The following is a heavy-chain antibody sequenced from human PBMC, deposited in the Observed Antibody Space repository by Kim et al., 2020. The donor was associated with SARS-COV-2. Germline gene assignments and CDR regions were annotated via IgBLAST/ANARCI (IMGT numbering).Heavy chain of an antibody. J-gene: IGHJ4*02. Sequence: SETLSLTCAVYGGSFSGYYWSWIRQPPGKGLEWIGEINHSGSTNYNPSLKSRVTISVDTSKNQFSLKLSSVTAADTAVYYCARGREKLLRYFDTTSGFDYWGQGTLVTVSS. D-gene: IGHD3-9*01. CDR1: GGSFSGYY. V-gene: IGHV4-34*01. CDR3: ARGREKLLRYFDTTSGFDY. CDR2: INHSGST.